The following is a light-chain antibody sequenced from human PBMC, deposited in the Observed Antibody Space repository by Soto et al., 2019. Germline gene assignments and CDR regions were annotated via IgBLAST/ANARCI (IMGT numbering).Light chain of an antibody. CDR3: SSYTSSSTLV. CDR2: EVS. V-gene: IGLV2-8*01. Sequence: QSALTQPPSASGSPGQSVTISCAGTSSDVGGYNYVSWYQQYPGKVPKLMIYEVSERPSGVPDRFSGSKSGNTAFLTVSGLQAEDEADYYCSSYTSSSTLVFGTGTKLTVL. CDR1: SSDVGGYNY. J-gene: IGLJ1*01.